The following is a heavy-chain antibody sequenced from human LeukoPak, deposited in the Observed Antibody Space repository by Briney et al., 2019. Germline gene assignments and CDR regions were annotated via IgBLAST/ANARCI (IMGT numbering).Heavy chain of an antibody. J-gene: IGHJ6*02. D-gene: IGHD6-19*01. CDR3: ARAVAGPIGLDV. CDR1: GFIVNINY. V-gene: IGHV3-66*01. Sequence: GSLRLSCAASGFIVNINYMSWVRQAPGKGLDWVSLIYVGGTTYYADSVKGRFTISRDNSKNTLYLQMTSLRAEDTAVYYCARAVAGPIGLDVWGQGTTVTVSS. CDR2: IYVGGTT.